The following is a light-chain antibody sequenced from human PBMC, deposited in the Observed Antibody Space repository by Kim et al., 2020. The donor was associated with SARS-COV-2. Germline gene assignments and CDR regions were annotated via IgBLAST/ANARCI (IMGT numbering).Light chain of an antibody. CDR1: QRVGSY. Sequence: EIVLTQSPATLSLSTGERATLSCRASQRVGSYLAWYQQKPGQAPRLLIYDASNRATGIPARFSGSTSGTDFTLTISSLEPEDFAVYYCQQRSSWPLTFGGGTKVDIK. J-gene: IGKJ4*01. V-gene: IGKV3-11*01. CDR2: DAS. CDR3: QQRSSWPLT.